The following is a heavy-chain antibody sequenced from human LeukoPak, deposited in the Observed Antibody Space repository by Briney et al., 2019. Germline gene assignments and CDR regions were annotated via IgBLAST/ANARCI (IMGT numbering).Heavy chain of an antibody. D-gene: IGHD5-12*01. Sequence: GESLRLPCAASGFTFSNYGMHWVRQSPGKGLEWVAFIRYDGTNKFYADSVKGRFTISRDNSKNTLYLQMNSLRTDDTAVYYCAKDPGFYYYMDVWGKGTTVTISS. CDR2: IRYDGTNK. CDR1: GFTFSNYG. V-gene: IGHV3-30*02. J-gene: IGHJ6*03. CDR3: AKDPGFYYYMDV.